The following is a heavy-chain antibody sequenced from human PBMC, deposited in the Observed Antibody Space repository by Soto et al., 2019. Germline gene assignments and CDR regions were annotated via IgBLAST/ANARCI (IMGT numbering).Heavy chain of an antibody. CDR2: VYTSGGT. D-gene: IGHD6-13*01. Sequence: QVRLRESGPRLVKPSETLSLTCTFSGGSISTYYWSWIRQPAGKGLEWIGRVYTSGGTNYNPSLKGRVTMSRDTSKKQFFLSLSSVTAAATAVYYCARGAAAGVDYGMDLWGQGTTVTVSS. V-gene: IGHV4-4*07. J-gene: IGHJ6*02. CDR1: GGSISTYY. CDR3: ARGAAAGVDYGMDL.